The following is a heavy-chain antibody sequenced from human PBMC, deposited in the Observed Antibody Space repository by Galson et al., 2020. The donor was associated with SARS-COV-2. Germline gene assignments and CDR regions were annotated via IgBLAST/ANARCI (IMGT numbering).Heavy chain of an antibody. CDR1: GFSTSSYCNY. V-gene: IGHV4-39*01. CDR2: VYYTTRT. J-gene: IGHJ6*02. D-gene: IGHD6-6*01. CDR3: ARPSSYHYYAMDV. Sequence: TSETLSLTCSVSGFSTSSYCNYWVWIRPRPGKGLVSMVSVYYTTRTYSNSALESRVSIFVYKSKNQDSLKLSSVTAADTAVYYCARPSSYHYYAMDVWGQGTTVTVYS.